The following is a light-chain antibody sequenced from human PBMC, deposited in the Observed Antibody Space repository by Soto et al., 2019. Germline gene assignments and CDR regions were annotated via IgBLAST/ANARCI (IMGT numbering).Light chain of an antibody. Sequence: QSALTQPPSSSGSPGQSVTISCTGTSSDVGGYNYVSWYQQHPGKAPKLMIYEVSKRPSGVPDRFSGSKSANTASLTVSGLQAEDEADYYWSSYAGTDNFYVFGTGTKVTVL. CDR1: SSDVGGYNY. J-gene: IGLJ1*01. CDR3: SSYAGTDNFYV. V-gene: IGLV2-8*01. CDR2: EVS.